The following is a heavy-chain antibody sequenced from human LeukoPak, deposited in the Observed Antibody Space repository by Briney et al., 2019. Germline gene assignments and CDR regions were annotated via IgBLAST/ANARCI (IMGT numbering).Heavy chain of an antibody. J-gene: IGHJ6*03. CDR2: IIPIFGTA. CDR3: ARNLRTTYYYYYMDV. Sequence: ASVKVSCKASGGTFSSYAISWVRQAPGQGLEWMGGIIPIFGTANYAQKFQGRVTITADKSTSTAYMELSSLRSEDTAVYYCARNLRTTYYYYYMDVWGKGTTVTVSS. V-gene: IGHV1-69*06. CDR1: GGTFSSYA. D-gene: IGHD1-1*01.